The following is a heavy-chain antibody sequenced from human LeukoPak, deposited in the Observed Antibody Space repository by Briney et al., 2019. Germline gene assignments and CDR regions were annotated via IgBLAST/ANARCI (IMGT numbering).Heavy chain of an antibody. CDR3: ARVYYYGSGSYPIHYYYGMDV. D-gene: IGHD3-10*01. J-gene: IGHJ6*02. V-gene: IGHV1-2*02. CDR2: INPNSGGT. CDR1: GYTFTGYY. Sequence: ASVKVSCKASGYTFTGYYMHWVRQAPGQGLEWMGWINPNSGGTNYAQKFQGRVTMTRDTSISTAYMELSRLRSDDTAVYYCARVYYYGSGSYPIHYYYGMDVWGQGTTVTVSS.